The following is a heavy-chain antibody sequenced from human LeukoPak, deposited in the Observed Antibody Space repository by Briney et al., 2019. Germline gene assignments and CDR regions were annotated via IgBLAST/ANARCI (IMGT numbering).Heavy chain of an antibody. V-gene: IGHV4-39*01. Sequence: SETLSLTCTASGGSISSSSYYWGWIRQPPGKGLEWIGSIYYSGSTYYNPSLKSRVTISVDTSKNQFSLKLSSVTAADTAVYYCAKAVRGEVGRLDPWGQGTLVIVSS. CDR2: IYYSGST. J-gene: IGHJ5*02. CDR3: AKAVRGEVGRLDP. D-gene: IGHD3-10*01. CDR1: GGSISSSSYY.